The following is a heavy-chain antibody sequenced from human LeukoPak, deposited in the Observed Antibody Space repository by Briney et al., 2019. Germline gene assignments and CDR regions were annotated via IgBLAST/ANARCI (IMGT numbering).Heavy chain of an antibody. CDR2: IRNKTNKYIT. Sequence: GGSLRLSCGAYGFSFRDYYMDWVRQAPGKGLEWVGRIRNKTNKYITDYAASVEGRFTISRDDSKNSLSLQMRSLKTGDTAVYYCARVTARSIDYWGQGTLVTVSS. V-gene: IGHV3-72*01. J-gene: IGHJ4*02. CDR1: GFSFRDYY. CDR3: ARVTARSIDY. D-gene: IGHD2-21*02.